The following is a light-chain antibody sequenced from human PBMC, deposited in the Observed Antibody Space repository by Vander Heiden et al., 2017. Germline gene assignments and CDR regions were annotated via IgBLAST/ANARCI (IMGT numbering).Light chain of an antibody. CDR1: QSVSSN. J-gene: IGKJ4*01. Sequence: EIVMTPSPATLSVSPGERATLSCRASQSVSSNLAWYQQKPGQAPRLLIYGASTRATGIPARFSGSGSGTEFTLTISSLQSEDFAVYYCQQYNNWPPPTFGGGTKVEIK. CDR2: GAS. CDR3: QQYNNWPPPT. V-gene: IGKV3-15*01.